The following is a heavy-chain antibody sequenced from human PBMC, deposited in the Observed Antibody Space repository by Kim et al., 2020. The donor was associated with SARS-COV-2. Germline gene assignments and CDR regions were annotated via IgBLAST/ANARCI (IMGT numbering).Heavy chain of an antibody. CDR3: ARAVELLTQIGWFDP. J-gene: IGHJ5*02. V-gene: IGHV1-3*01. Sequence: ASVKVSCKASGYTFTSYAMHWVRQAPGQRLEWMGWINAGNGNTKYSQKFQGRVTITRDTSASTAYMELSSLRSEDTAVYYCARAVELLTQIGWFDPWGQGTLVTVSS. CDR2: INAGNGNT. D-gene: IGHD1-26*01. CDR1: GYTFTSYA.